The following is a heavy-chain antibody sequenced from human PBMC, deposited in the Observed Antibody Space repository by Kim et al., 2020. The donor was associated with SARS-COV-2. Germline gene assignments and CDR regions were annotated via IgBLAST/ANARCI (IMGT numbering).Heavy chain of an antibody. CDR2: INTNTGNP. CDR3: AGGLYYDILTGYYLDAFEI. CDR1: GYTFTSYA. D-gene: IGHD3-9*01. J-gene: IGHJ3*02. V-gene: IGHV7-4-1*02. Sequence: ASVKVSCKASGYTFTSYAMNWVRQAPGQGLEWMGWINTNTGNPTYAQGFPGRFVFSLDAFVSTAYLQISSLKAEDTAVYYCAGGLYYDILTGYYLDAFEIWGQGTMVSISS.